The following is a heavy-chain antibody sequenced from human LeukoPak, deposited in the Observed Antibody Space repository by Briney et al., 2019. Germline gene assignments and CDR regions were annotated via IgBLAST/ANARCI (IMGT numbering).Heavy chain of an antibody. CDR3: AKEAKNLNYNWFDP. D-gene: IGHD1-7*01. J-gene: IGHJ5*02. V-gene: IGHV3-43*02. CDR2: ISGDGGST. Sequence: GGSLRLSCAASGFTFDDYAMHWVRQAPGKGLERVSLISGDGGSTYYADSVKGRFTISRDNSKNSLYLQMNSLRTEDTALYYCAKEAKNLNYNWFDPWGQGTLVTVSS. CDR1: GFTFDDYA.